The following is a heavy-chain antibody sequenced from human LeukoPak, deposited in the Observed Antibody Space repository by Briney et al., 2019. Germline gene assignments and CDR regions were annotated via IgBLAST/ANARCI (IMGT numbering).Heavy chain of an antibody. CDR2: IYPGDSDT. CDR1: GYSFTSYW. J-gene: IGHJ4*02. D-gene: IGHD6-19*01. Sequence: GESLEISCKGSGYSFTSYWIGWVRQLPGKGLEWMGIIYPGDSDTRYSPSFQGQVTISADKSISTAYLQWSSLKASDTAMYYCARVGYSSGWYGGLYYFDYWGQGTLVTVSS. CDR3: ARVGYSSGWYGGLYYFDY. V-gene: IGHV5-51*01.